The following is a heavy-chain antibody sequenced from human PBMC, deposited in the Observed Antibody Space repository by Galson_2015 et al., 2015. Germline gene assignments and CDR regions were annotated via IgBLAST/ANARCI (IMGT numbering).Heavy chain of an antibody. Sequence: CTVSGDSIGSGSYYWSWMRQPAGKGLEWIGRISGSGTTAYNPSLKSRSTLSVNTSKNHFSLNLRSVTATDTAVYFCARNLIAAAGDAFDIWGQGTMVTVSS. CDR3: ARNLIAAAGDAFDI. V-gene: IGHV4-61*02. D-gene: IGHD6-13*01. CDR1: GDSIGSGSYY. J-gene: IGHJ3*02. CDR2: ISGSGTT.